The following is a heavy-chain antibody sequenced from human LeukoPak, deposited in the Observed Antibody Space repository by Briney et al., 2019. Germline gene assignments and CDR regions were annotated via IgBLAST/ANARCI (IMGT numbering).Heavy chain of an antibody. D-gene: IGHD3-3*01. CDR1: GFTVSSNY. V-gene: IGHV4-4*07. CDR2: IYTSGST. J-gene: IGHJ4*02. CDR3: ARGPGAVIDY. Sequence: GSLRLSCAASGFTVSSNYMSWVRQAPGKGLEWIGRIYTSGSTNYNPSLKSRVTMSVDTSKNQFSLKVSSVTAADTAVYYCARGPGAVIDYWGQGTLVTVSS.